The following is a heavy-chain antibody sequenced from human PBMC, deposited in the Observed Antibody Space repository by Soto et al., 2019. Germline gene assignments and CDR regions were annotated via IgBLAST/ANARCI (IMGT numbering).Heavy chain of an antibody. V-gene: IGHV1-18*04. CDR1: GYTFTNYG. CDR2: ISAYNGKT. J-gene: IGHJ3*01. CDR3: SGGGWNYGPGPFDL. Sequence: QVQLVQSGTEVKTPGASVKVSCHASGYTFTNYGINWVRQAPGQGLEWMAWISAYNGKTHHAPFVQDRVTMTTDTSTRAAYRELSGLRSDDTAVYSCSGGGWNYGPGPFDLWGQGTMVTVSS. D-gene: IGHD1-7*01.